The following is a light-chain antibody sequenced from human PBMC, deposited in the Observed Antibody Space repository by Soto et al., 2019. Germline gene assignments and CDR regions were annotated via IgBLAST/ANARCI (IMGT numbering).Light chain of an antibody. CDR1: SSDVGGYNY. J-gene: IGLJ1*01. Sequence: QSALTQPASVSGSPGQSITISCTGTSSDVGGYNYVSWYQHHPGKAPKLMIYDVGNRPSGVSNRFSGSKSGNTASLTISGLQPEDEADYYCCSYTTSNTRQIAFGTGTKVTVL. CDR3: CSYTTSNTRQIA. CDR2: DVG. V-gene: IGLV2-14*03.